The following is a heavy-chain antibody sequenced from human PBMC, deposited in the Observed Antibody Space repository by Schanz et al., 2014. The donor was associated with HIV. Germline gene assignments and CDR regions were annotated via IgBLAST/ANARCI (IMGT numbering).Heavy chain of an antibody. CDR1: GFTFSTYV. J-gene: IGHJ5*02. D-gene: IGHD6-13*01. CDR3: AKDKSRHTYSSSSIFDP. Sequence: QVQLVESGGGVVQPGRSLRLSCAASGFTFSTYVMHWVRQAPGKGLEWVAVISYDGTNKKFADSVKGRFTISRDNSKNTLYLQMKSLRPEDTAVYYCAKDKSRHTYSSSSIFDPWGQGTLVTVSS. CDR2: ISYDGTNK. V-gene: IGHV3-30*18.